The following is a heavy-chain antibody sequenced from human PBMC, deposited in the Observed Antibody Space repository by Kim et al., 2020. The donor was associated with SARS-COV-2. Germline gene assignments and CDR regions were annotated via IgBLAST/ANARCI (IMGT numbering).Heavy chain of an antibody. CDR1: GDSISSGGYY. D-gene: IGHD6-13*01. Sequence: SETLSLTCTVSGDSISSGGYYWSWIRQHPGKGLEWIGYTYYSGSTYYNPSLKSRVTISVDTSKNQFSLKLSSVTAADTAVYYCARGAEISSSWCGGLYYYGMDVWGQGTTVTVPS. CDR3: ARGAEISSSWCGGLYYYGMDV. J-gene: IGHJ6*02. V-gene: IGHV4-31*03. CDR2: TYYSGST.